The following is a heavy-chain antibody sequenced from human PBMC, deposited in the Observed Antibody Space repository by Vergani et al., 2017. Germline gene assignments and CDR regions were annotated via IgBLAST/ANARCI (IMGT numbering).Heavy chain of an antibody. Sequence: EVQLVQSGAEVKKPGESLRISCKGSGYSFTSYWISWVRQMPGKGLEWMGRIDPSDSFTTYSPSFQGHVTISADKSISTAYLQWGSLKASDTAMYYCARFMGSSWPHAFDIWGQGTMVTVSS. CDR3: ARFMGSSWPHAFDI. CDR1: GYSFTSYW. CDR2: IDPSDSFT. V-gene: IGHV5-10-1*03. J-gene: IGHJ3*02. D-gene: IGHD6-13*01.